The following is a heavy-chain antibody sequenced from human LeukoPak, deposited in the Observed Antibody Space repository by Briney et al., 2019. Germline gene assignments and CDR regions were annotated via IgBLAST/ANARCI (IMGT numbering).Heavy chain of an antibody. D-gene: IGHD1-26*01. Sequence: SVKVSCKASGYTFTSYGISWVRQAPGQGLEWMGGFDPEDGETIYAQKFQGRVTMTEDTSTDTAYMELSSLRSEDTAVYYCATVPSSSVGATPWGYWGQGTLVTVSS. CDR3: ATVPSSSVGATPWGY. V-gene: IGHV1-24*01. CDR1: GYTFTSYG. J-gene: IGHJ4*02. CDR2: FDPEDGET.